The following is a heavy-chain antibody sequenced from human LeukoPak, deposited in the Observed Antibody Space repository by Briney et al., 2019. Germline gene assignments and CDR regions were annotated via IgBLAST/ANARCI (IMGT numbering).Heavy chain of an antibody. CDR2: IRSDGSHD. J-gene: IGHJ4*02. Sequence: GGSLRLSCVTSGFAFSTYGMHWVRQAPGKGLEWVAYIRSDGSHDSYADSVTGRFTISRDNSKNTLYLQMNSLRIENTSMYYCARDARSFDWLYDHWGQGILVTVSS. CDR1: GFAFSTYG. D-gene: IGHD3-9*01. CDR3: ARDARSFDWLYDH. V-gene: IGHV3-30*02.